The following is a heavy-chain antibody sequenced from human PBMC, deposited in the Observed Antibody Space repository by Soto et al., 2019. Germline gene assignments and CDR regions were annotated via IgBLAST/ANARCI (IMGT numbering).Heavy chain of an antibody. CDR2: IWYDGSNK. CDR3: AREYCSGGSCYSLYYFDY. J-gene: IGHJ4*02. V-gene: IGHV3-33*01. Sequence: QVQLVESGGGVVQPGRSLRLSCAASGFTFSSYGMHWVRQAPGKGLEWVAVIWYDGSNKYYADSVQGRFTISRDNSKNTLYLQMTSLRAEDTAVYYCAREYCSGGSCYSLYYFDYWGQGTLVTVSS. CDR1: GFTFSSYG. D-gene: IGHD2-15*01.